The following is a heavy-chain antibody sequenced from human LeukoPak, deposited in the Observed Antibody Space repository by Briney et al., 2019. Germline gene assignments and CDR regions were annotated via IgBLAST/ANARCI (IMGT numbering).Heavy chain of an antibody. V-gene: IGHV3-30*18. D-gene: IGHD6-19*01. CDR2: ISYDGSNK. CDR3: VKPNPGQWLVPHFDY. Sequence: GGSLRLSCAASGFTFSSYGMHWVRQAPGKGLEWVAVISYDGSNKYYADSVKGRFTISRDNSKNTLYLQMNSLRAEDTAVYYCVKPNPGQWLVPHFDYWGQGTLVTVSS. J-gene: IGHJ4*02. CDR1: GFTFSSYG.